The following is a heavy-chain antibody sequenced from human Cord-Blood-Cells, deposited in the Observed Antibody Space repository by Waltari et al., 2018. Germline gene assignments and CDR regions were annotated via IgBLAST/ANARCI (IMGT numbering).Heavy chain of an antibody. CDR3: ARDGAYYYGSGSYYNYFDY. J-gene: IGHJ4*02. V-gene: IGHV4-31*03. CDR1: GGSISSGGYY. D-gene: IGHD3-10*01. Sequence: QVQLQESGPGLVKPSQTLFLTCTVSGGSISSGGYYWSWIRQHPGKGLEWIGYIYYSGSTHCNPSLKSRVTISVDTSKNQFSLKLSSVTAADTAVYYCARDGAYYYGSGSYYNYFDYWGQGTLVTVSS. CDR2: IYYSGST.